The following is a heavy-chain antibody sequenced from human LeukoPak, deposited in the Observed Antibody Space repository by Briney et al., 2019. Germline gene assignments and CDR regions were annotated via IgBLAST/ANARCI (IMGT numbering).Heavy chain of an antibody. D-gene: IGHD3-9*01. V-gene: IGHV3-43*01. J-gene: IGHJ4*02. Sequence: GGSLRLSCAASGFTFDDYTMHWVRQAPGKGLEWVSLISWDGGSTYYADSVKGRFTISRDNSNNTLYLQMNSLKADDTALYYCAKDPDYDILTGTTFDYWGQGTLVTVSS. CDR1: GFTFDDYT. CDR3: AKDPDYDILTGTTFDY. CDR2: ISWDGGST.